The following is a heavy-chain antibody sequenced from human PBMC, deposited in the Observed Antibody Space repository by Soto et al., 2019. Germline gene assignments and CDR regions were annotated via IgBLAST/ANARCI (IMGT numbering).Heavy chain of an antibody. Sequence: GGSLRLSCAASGFTFSSYSMNWVRQAPGKGLEWVSSISSSSSYIYYADSVKGRFTISRDNAKNSLYLQMNSLRAEDTAVYYCARARGIVDAFDIWGQGTMVTVSS. D-gene: IGHD3-16*01. CDR2: ISSSSSYI. V-gene: IGHV3-21*01. CDR1: GFTFSSYS. J-gene: IGHJ3*02. CDR3: ARARGIVDAFDI.